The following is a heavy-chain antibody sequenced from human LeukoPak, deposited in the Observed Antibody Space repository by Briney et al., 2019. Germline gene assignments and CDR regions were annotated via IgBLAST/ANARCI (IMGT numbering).Heavy chain of an antibody. J-gene: IGHJ4*02. Sequence: GGSLRLSCAVSGFPFINAWMSWVRQAPGKGLEWVGHIKRRADGETTDYAAPMKGRFTLVREDSKNTVYLQMNSLKTEDTGVYYCTTDPLVYYYQFDYWGQGTLVIVSS. V-gene: IGHV3-15*01. CDR1: GFPFINAW. D-gene: IGHD3-10*01. CDR2: IKRRADGETT. CDR3: TTDPLVYYYQFDY.